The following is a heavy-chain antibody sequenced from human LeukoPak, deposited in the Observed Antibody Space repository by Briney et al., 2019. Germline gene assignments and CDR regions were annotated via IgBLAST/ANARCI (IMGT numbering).Heavy chain of an antibody. Sequence: GGSLRLSCAASGFTCDDYAMHWVRQAPGKGLEWVSLTSGDGGSTYYADSVKGRFTISRDNSKNSLYLQMNSLRTEDTALYYCAKGKWLRSITGWFDPWGQGTLVTVSS. J-gene: IGHJ5*02. CDR2: TSGDGGST. V-gene: IGHV3-43*02. D-gene: IGHD5-12*01. CDR3: AKGKWLRSITGWFDP. CDR1: GFTCDDYA.